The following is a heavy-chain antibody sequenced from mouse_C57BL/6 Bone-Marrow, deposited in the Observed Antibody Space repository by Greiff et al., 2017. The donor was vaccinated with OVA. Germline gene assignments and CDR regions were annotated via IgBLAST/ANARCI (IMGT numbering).Heavy chain of an antibody. D-gene: IGHD2-10*02. CDR2: IDPEDGDT. Sequence: VQLQQSGAELVRPGASVKLSCIASGFNIKDYYMHWVKQRPEQGLEWIGRIDPEDGDTEYAPKFQGKATMTADTSSNTAYLQLSSLTSEDTAVYYCTTEGYGNFSWFAYWGQGTLVTVSA. V-gene: IGHV14-1*01. J-gene: IGHJ3*01. CDR3: TTEGYGNFSWFAY. CDR1: GFNIKDYY.